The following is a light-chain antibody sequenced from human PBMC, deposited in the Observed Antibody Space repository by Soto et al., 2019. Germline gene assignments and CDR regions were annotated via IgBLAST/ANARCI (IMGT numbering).Light chain of an antibody. Sequence: EIVLTQSPATLSLSPGERATLSCRASQSVSGYLAWYHQKPGQAPRLLIYDASNRATGIPARFSGSGSGTDFTLTISRLAPEDFAVYCCQQRSNWPSTFGGGTKVEIK. CDR2: DAS. V-gene: IGKV3-11*01. J-gene: IGKJ4*01. CDR3: QQRSNWPST. CDR1: QSVSGY.